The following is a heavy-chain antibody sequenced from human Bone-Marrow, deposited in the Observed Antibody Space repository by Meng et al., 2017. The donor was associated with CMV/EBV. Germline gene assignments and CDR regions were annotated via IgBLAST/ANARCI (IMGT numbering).Heavy chain of an antibody. CDR1: GFTFSDYY. D-gene: IGHD5-12*01. J-gene: IGHJ4*02. Sequence: GESLKISCAASGFTFSDYYMSWIRQAPGKGLEWVSYISSSGSTIYYADSVKGRFTISRDNAKNSLYLQMNSLRAEDTAVYYCARVRAYSGYDSLDYWGQGTRVTGSS. CDR3: ARVRAYSGYDSLDY. CDR2: ISSSGSTI. V-gene: IGHV3-11*01.